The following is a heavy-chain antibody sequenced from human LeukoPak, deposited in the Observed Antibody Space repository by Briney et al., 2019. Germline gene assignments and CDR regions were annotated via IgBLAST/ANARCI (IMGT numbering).Heavy chain of an antibody. CDR1: GEALSGYN. CDR3: VRYGDY. J-gene: IGHJ4*02. D-gene: IGHD5-18*01. CDR2: ISHSGIT. V-gene: IGHV4-34*01. Sequence: PSETLSLTCAVYGEALSGYNWNWIHQPPPKGLEWIAEISHSGITNYNPSLKSRVTISVDTSKNQFSLKLTSVTAADTAVYYCVRYGDYWCQGTLVTVSS.